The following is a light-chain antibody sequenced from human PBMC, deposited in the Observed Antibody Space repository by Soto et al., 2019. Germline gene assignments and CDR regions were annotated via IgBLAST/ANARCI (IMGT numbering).Light chain of an antibody. CDR1: QAIDSW. Sequence: DIQRTQSRSSVSASVGDRVTITCRASQAIDSWLAWYQQKPGEAPKLLIYKASTLKSGVPSRFSGSGSGTDFTLTITSLQPEDFATYYCQQDNSFPLTFGGGTKV. J-gene: IGKJ4*01. CDR2: KAS. V-gene: IGKV1-12*01. CDR3: QQDNSFPLT.